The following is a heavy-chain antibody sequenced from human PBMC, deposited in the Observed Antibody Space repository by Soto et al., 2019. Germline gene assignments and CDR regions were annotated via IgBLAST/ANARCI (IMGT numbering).Heavy chain of an antibody. CDR2: ISGRSSNI. J-gene: IGHJ5*02. CDR1: GFIFNTYT. Sequence: EGSLRLSCAASGFIFNTYTMNWVRQAPGKGLEWVSSISGRSSNIYYADSVKGRFTISRDNAENSLYLQMNSLRPEDTAVYYCARIRNYSWFDPWGQGTLVTVSS. CDR3: ARIRNYSWFDP. D-gene: IGHD3-10*01. V-gene: IGHV3-21*06.